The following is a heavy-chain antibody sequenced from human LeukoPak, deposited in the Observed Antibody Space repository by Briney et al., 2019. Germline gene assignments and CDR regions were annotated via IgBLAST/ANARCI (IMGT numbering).Heavy chain of an antibody. J-gene: IGHJ6*03. CDR2: ISYDGSNK. CDR1: GFTFSSYA. CDR3: TTDTPPYYYYYYMDV. V-gene: IGHV3-30-3*01. Sequence: GGSLRLSCAASGFTFSSYAMHWVRQAPGKGLEWVAVISYDGSNKYYADSVKGRFTISRDNSKNTLYLQMNSLKTEDTAVYYCTTDTPPYYYYYYMDVWGKGTTVTVSS.